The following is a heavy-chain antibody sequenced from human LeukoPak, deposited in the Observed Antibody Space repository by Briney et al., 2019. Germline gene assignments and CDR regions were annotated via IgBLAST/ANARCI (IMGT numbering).Heavy chain of an antibody. CDR2: ISGSGGST. V-gene: IGHV3-23*01. Sequence: GGSLRLSCAASGFTFSSYAMSWVRQAPGKGLEWVSAISGSGGSTYYADSVKGRFTISRDNSKNTLYLQMNSLRAEDTAVYYCAKESPSMYYYDSSGYFDYWGQGTLVTVSS. CDR3: AKESPSMYYYDSSGYFDY. J-gene: IGHJ4*02. CDR1: GFTFSSYA. D-gene: IGHD3-22*01.